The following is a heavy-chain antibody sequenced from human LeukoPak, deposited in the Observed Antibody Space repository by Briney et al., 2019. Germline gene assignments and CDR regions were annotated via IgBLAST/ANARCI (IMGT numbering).Heavy chain of an antibody. CDR3: AREPKWYYDSSGYYPSDY. Sequence: ASVKVSCKASVYTFTSYGISWVRQAPGQALEWMGWISGYNGNTKYVQKLQGRVTMTTDTSTSTAYMELRSLRPDDTGVYYCAREPKWYYDSSGYYPSDYWGQGSLVTVSS. CDR2: ISGYNGNT. D-gene: IGHD3-22*01. J-gene: IGHJ4*02. V-gene: IGHV1-18*01. CDR1: VYTFTSYG.